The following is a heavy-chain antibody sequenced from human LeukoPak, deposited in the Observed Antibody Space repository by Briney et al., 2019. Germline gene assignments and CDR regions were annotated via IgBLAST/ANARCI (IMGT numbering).Heavy chain of an antibody. CDR1: GGSVSSSTYY. D-gene: IGHD6-13*01. V-gene: IGHV4-39*01. CDR2: IYNSGST. Sequence: SETLSLTCSVSGGSVSSSTYYWGWIRQPPGKGLEWIGNIYNSGSTYYNPSLKSRVTISVDTSKNQFSLKLSSVTAADTAVYYCARQAYSSNLGWFDPWGQGTLVTVSS. CDR3: ARQAYSSNLGWFDP. J-gene: IGHJ5*02.